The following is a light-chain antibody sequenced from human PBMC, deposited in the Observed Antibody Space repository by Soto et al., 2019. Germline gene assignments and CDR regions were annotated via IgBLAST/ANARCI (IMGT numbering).Light chain of an antibody. CDR2: DVN. J-gene: IGLJ3*02. V-gene: IGLV2-11*01. Sequence: QSALTQPASLSGSPGQSITISCTGTSSDIGAYDYVSWYQQHPGKAPKLMIYDVNKRPSGVPDRFSGSKSGNTASLTISGLQAADEADYYCCSYAGGWVFGGGTKLTVL. CDR3: CSYAGGWV. CDR1: SSDIGAYDY.